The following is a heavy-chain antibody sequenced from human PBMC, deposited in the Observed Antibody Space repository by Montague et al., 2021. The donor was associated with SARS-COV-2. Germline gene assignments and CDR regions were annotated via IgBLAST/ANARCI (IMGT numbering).Heavy chain of an antibody. J-gene: IGHJ3*02. D-gene: IGHD2-2*02. CDR2: IWNDGSNK. V-gene: IGHV3-33*01. CDR3: ASQSSHIHAFDI. CDR1: GFTFSSYG. Sequence: SLRLSCAASGFTFSSYGMHWVRQAPGKGLEWVSVIWNDGSNKYYADSVKGRFTISRDNSKNTLYLQMNSLRAEDTAVYYCASQSSHIHAFDIWGQGTMVTVSS.